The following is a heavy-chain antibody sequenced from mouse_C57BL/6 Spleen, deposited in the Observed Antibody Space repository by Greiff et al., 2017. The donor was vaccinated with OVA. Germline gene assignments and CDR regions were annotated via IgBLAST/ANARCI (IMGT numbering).Heavy chain of an antibody. CDR1: GYTFTSYW. CDR3: ARYDYDGYFDY. Sequence: QVHVKQPGAELVRPGSSVKLSCKASGYTFTSYWMHWVKQRPIQGLEWIGNIDPSDGETNYNQKFKDKATLTVDKSSSTAYMQLSSLTSEDSAVYYCARYDYDGYFDYWGQGTTLTVSS. CDR2: IDPSDGET. D-gene: IGHD2-4*01. V-gene: IGHV1-52*01. J-gene: IGHJ2*01.